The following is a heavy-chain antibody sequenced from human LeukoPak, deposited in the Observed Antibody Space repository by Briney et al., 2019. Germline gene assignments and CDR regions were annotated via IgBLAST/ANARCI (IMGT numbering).Heavy chain of an antibody. J-gene: IGHJ4*02. CDR2: IIPIFGTA. D-gene: IGHD3-16*01. Sequence: SVKVSCKASGGTFSSYAISWVRQAPGQGLEWMGGIIPIFGTANYAQKFQGRVTITADESTSTAYMELSSLRSEDTAVYYCAKLGGPRPEEVDYWGQGTLVTVSS. CDR1: GGTFSSYA. CDR3: AKLGGPRPEEVDY. V-gene: IGHV1-69*01.